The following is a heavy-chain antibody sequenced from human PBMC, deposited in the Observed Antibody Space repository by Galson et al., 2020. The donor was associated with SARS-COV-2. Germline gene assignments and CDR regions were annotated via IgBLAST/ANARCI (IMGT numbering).Heavy chain of an antibody. V-gene: IGHV1-2*02. D-gene: IGHD2-2*01. CDR3: ARSCSSTTCFQTDGMDV. CDR1: GYTFTGYY. Sequence: ASVKVSCKASGYTFTGYYLHWVRQAPGQGLEWTGWINPNSGGTNYAQKFQGRVTMTGDTSISTAYMELSSLRSDDTAVYFCARSCSSTTCFQTDGMDVWGQGTTVTVSS. J-gene: IGHJ6*02. CDR2: INPNSGGT.